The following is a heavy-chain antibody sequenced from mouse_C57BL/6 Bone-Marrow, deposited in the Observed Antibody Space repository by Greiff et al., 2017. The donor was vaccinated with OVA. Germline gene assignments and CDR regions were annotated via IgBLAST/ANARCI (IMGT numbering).Heavy chain of an antibody. CDR2: IDPEDGDT. J-gene: IGHJ2*01. V-gene: IGHV14-1*01. CDR3: TTYPGGFRRVDY. Sequence: VQLQPSWAELVRPGASVKLSCTASGFNIKDYYMHWVKQRPEQGLEWIGRIDPEDGDTEYAPQFQGKATMTADTSSNTAYLQLSSLTSEDTAVYYCTTYPGGFRRVDYWGQGTTLTVSS. CDR1: GFNIKDYY.